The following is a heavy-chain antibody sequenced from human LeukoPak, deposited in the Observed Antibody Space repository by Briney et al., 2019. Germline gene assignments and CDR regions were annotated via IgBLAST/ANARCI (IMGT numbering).Heavy chain of an antibody. V-gene: IGHV3-48*03. D-gene: IGHD5-24*01. J-gene: IGHJ4*02. CDR1: GFTFSDYE. CDR2: ISSSGSTI. CDR3: ARLRGGYRLY. Sequence: GGSLRLSCAASGFTFSDYEMNWVRQAPGQGLEWVSYISSSGSTIYYADSVKGRFTISRDDAKNSLYLQINSLRAEDTAVYYCARLRGGYRLYWGQGTLVTVSS.